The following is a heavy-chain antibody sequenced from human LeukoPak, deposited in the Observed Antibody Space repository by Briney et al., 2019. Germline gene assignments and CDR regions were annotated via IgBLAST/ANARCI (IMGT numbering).Heavy chain of an antibody. V-gene: IGHV4-61*01. J-gene: IGHJ4*02. CDR3: ATWRTAKTGFDY. Sequence: SETLSLTCTVSGGSVSSGTDYWSWLRQPPGKGLEWIGYVFYTGSTNYNPSLKSRVTMFVDMSKNQFSLRLSSVTAADTAVYYCATWRTAKTGFDYWGQGTLVTVSS. CDR1: GGSVSSGTDY. CDR2: VFYTGST. D-gene: IGHD1-1*01.